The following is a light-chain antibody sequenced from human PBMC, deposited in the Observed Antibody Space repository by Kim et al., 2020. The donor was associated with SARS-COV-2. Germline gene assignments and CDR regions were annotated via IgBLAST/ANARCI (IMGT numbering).Light chain of an antibody. CDR2: LGS. V-gene: IGKV2-28*01. CDR1: QSLLDSTGYDY. J-gene: IGKJ1*01. Sequence: PASLYCRSSQSLLDSTGYDYLDWYLQKPGQSPQLLIYLGSNRASGVPDRFSGSGSRTDFTLKISRVEAEDVGVYYCMQTLQTPLTFGQGTKVDIK. CDR3: MQTLQTPLT.